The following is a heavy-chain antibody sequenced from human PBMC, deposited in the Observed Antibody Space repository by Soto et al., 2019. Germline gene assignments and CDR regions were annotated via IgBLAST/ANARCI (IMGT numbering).Heavy chain of an antibody. CDR2: IYYSGST. V-gene: IGHV4-39*01. CDR1: GGSISSSSYY. D-gene: IGHD4-17*01. J-gene: IGHJ3*02. CDR3: ASSDYGDYGAFDI. Sequence: PSXTLSLTCAVSGGSISSSSYYWCWIRQPPGKGLEWIGSIYYSGSTYYNPSLKSRVTISVDTSKNQFSLKLSSVTAADTAVYYCASSDYGDYGAFDIWGQGTMVTVSS.